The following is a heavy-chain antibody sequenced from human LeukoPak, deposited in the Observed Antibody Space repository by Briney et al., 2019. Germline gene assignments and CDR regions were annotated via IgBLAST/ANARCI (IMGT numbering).Heavy chain of an antibody. Sequence: ASVMVSCKASGYTFTDYYMHWVRQAPGQGLEWMGWINPNSGGTNYAQKFQGRVTMTRDTSISTAYMELSRLRSDDTAVYYCARAGSYSIGWYGYWGQGALVSVST. CDR3: ARAGSYSIGWYGY. CDR1: GYTFTDYY. J-gene: IGHJ4*02. CDR2: INPNSGGT. V-gene: IGHV1-2*02. D-gene: IGHD6-19*01.